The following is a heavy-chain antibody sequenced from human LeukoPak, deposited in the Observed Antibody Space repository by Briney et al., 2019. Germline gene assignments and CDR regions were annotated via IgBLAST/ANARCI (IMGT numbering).Heavy chain of an antibody. CDR2: ISAYNGNT. J-gene: IGHJ6*02. Sequence: GASVKVSCKASGYTFTSYGISWVRQAPGQGLEWMGWISAYNGNTNYAQKLQGRVTMTTDTSTSTAYMELRSLGSDDTAVYYCARDIGSTRYYYYGMDVWGQGTTVTVSS. CDR1: GYTFTSYG. D-gene: IGHD2-2*01. CDR3: ARDIGSTRYYYYGMDV. V-gene: IGHV1-18*01.